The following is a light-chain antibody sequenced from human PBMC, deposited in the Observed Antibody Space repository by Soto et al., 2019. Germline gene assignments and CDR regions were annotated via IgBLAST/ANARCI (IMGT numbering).Light chain of an antibody. CDR1: SSDVGGYNY. CDR2: DVS. Sequence: QSALIQPASVSGSPGQSITISCTGTSSDVGGYNYVSWYQHHPGKAPKLIIYDVSNRPSGVSNRFSGSKSGNTASLIISGLQAEDEADYYCSSYTSSSTLSTYVFGTGTKVTVL. CDR3: SSYTSSSTLSTYV. J-gene: IGLJ1*01. V-gene: IGLV2-14*03.